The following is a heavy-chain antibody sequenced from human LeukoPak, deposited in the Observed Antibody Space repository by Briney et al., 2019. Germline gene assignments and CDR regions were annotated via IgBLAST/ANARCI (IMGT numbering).Heavy chain of an antibody. Sequence: ASVKVSCXASGYTFTSYDINWVRQATGQGLEWMGWMNPNSGNTGYAQKFQGRVTITRNTSISTAYMELSRLRSDDTAVYYCASLRPMEPVDYWGQGTLVTVSS. J-gene: IGHJ4*02. CDR3: ASLRPMEPVDY. D-gene: IGHD1-1*01. V-gene: IGHV1-8*03. CDR2: MNPNSGNT. CDR1: GYTFTSYD.